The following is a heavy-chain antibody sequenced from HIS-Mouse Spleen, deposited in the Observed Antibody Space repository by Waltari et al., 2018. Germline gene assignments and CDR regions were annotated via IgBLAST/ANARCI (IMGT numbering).Heavy chain of an antibody. J-gene: IGHJ2*01. D-gene: IGHD6-13*01. CDR2: IYYRWCT. Sequence: QLQLQESGPGLVKPSETLSLTCTVSGGSIRSSSYYWGWIRQPPGKGLELFGSIYYRWCTNYSPSLKSRVTISVDTSKNQFSLKLSSVTAADTAVYYCAREIPYSSSWYDWYFDLWGRGTLVTVSS. CDR1: GGSIRSSSYY. CDR3: AREIPYSSSWYDWYFDL. V-gene: IGHV4-39*07.